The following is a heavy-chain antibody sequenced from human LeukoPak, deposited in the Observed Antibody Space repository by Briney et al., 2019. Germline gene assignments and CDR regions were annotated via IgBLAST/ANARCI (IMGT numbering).Heavy chain of an antibody. Sequence: SETLSLTCTVSGGSISSYYWSWIRQPPGKGLEWIGEINHSGSTNYNPSLKSRVTISVDTSKNQFSLKLSSVTAADTAVYYCARTGSGSYFDYWGQGTLVTVSS. CDR3: ARTGSGSYFDY. CDR1: GGSISSYY. V-gene: IGHV4-34*01. J-gene: IGHJ4*02. D-gene: IGHD3-10*01. CDR2: INHSGST.